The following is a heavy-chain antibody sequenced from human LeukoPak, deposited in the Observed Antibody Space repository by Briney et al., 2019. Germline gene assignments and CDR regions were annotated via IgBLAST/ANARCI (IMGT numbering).Heavy chain of an antibody. CDR2: IIPILGIA. D-gene: IGHD4-23*01. V-gene: IGHV1-69*04. CDR1: GGTFSSYA. CDR3: ATDPEDGGNH. J-gene: IGHJ4*02. Sequence: SMRVSCKASGGTFSSYAISWVRQAPGQGLEWMGRIIPILGIANYAQKFQGRVTITADKSTSTAYMELSSLRSEDTAVYYCATDPEDGGNHWGQGTLDTVSS.